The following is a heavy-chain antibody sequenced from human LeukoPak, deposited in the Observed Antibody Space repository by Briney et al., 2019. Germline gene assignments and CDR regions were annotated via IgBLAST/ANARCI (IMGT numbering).Heavy chain of an antibody. D-gene: IGHD2-21*01. CDR3: ARVSRLWWARDI. CDR1: GGSISGSSYY. CDR2: INHSGST. J-gene: IGHJ3*02. Sequence: SETLSLTCIVSGGSISGSSYYRAWIRQPPGKGLEWIGEINHSGSTNYNPSLKSRVNISVDTSKNQFSLKLSSVTAADTAVYYCARVSRLWWARDIWGQGTMVTVSS. V-gene: IGHV4-39*07.